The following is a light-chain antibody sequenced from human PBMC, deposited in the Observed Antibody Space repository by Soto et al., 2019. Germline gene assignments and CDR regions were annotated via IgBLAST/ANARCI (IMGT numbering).Light chain of an antibody. CDR2: GNG. J-gene: IGLJ2*01. CDR3: QSYDSSLSGVV. Sequence: QSVLTQPPSVSGAPGQTVTIPCSGSSSNIGAGYDVHWYRQLPGTAPKLLIYGNGNRPSGVPDRFSGSKSGTSASLAITGLQAEDEADYYCQSYDSSLSGVVFGGGTKLTVL. V-gene: IGLV1-40*01. CDR1: SSNIGAGYD.